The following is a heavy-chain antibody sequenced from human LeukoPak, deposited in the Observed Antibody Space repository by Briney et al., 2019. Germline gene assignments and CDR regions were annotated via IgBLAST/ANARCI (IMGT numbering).Heavy chain of an antibody. Sequence: GGSLRLSCAASGFTFSSYAMSWVRQAPGKGLEWVSAISGSGGSTYYADSVKGRFTIFRDNSKNTLYLQMNSLRAEDTAVYYCARGRYFDWLLLLDYWGQGTLVTVSS. D-gene: IGHD3-9*01. CDR3: ARGRYFDWLLLLDY. V-gene: IGHV3-23*01. CDR2: ISGSGGST. J-gene: IGHJ4*02. CDR1: GFTFSSYA.